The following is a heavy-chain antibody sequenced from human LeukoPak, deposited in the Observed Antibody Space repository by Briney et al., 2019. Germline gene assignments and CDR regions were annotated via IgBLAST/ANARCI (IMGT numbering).Heavy chain of an antibody. CDR3: ARHAVVPAAMLVGAFDI. J-gene: IGHJ3*02. V-gene: IGHV4-39*01. D-gene: IGHD2-2*01. CDR2: IYYSGST. Sequence: KPSETLSLTCTVSGGSISSSSYYWGWIPQPPGKGLEWIGSIYYSGSTYYNPSLKSRVTISVDTSKNQFSLKLSSVTAADTAVYYCARHAVVPAAMLVGAFDIWGQGTMVTVSS. CDR1: GGSISSSSYY.